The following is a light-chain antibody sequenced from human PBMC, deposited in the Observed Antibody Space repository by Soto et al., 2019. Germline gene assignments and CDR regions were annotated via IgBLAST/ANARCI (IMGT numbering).Light chain of an antibody. J-gene: IGKJ5*01. CDR3: QQSFNSPPIT. CDR1: QGIISY. V-gene: IGKV1-39*01. Sequence: IQLTQSQSSLSASVGDRVTITCRASQGIISYLAWYQQKPGKAPKLLIYAASSLQSGVPSRFSGSGSGTDFTLTISSLQPEDFATYYCQQSFNSPPITFGQGTRLEIK. CDR2: AAS.